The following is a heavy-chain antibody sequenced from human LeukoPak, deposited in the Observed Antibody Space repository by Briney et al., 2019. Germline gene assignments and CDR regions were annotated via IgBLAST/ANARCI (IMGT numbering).Heavy chain of an antibody. J-gene: IGHJ3*02. V-gene: IGHV3-23*01. CDR3: AKDYGGSSDAFDI. Sequence: PGGSLRLSCAASGFTFSSYAMSWVRQAPGKGLEWVSSISGSGSSTYYADSVKGRFTIPRDKPKNTLYLQMNSLRAEDTALYSCAKDYGGSSDAFDIWGQGTMVTVSS. CDR2: ISGSGSST. D-gene: IGHD4-23*01. CDR1: GFTFSSYA.